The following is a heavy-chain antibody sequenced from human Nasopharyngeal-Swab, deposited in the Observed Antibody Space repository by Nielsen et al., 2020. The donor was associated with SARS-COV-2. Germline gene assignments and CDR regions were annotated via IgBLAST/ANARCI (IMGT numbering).Heavy chain of an antibody. D-gene: IGHD2-2*01. J-gene: IGHJ3*02. CDR1: GFTFDDYG. CDR2: INWNGGST. Sequence: GESLKISCAASGFTFDDYGMSWVRQAPGKGLEWVSGINWNGGSTGYADSVKGRFTISRDNAKNSLYLQMNSLRAEDTALYYCAREGVPAAKDAFDIWGQVTMVTVSS. CDR3: AREGVPAAKDAFDI. V-gene: IGHV3-20*04.